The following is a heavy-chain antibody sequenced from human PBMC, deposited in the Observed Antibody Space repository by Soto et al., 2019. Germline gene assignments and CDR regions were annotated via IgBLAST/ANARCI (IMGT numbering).Heavy chain of an antibody. V-gene: IGHV1-69*17. J-gene: IGHJ6*02. CDR2: IILVSGMA. D-gene: IGHD3-10*01. CDR1: GGTFNSQT. Sequence: QVQLVQSGAEVKKPGSSVKVSCKPSGGTFNSQTINWVRQAPGQGLEWMGGIILVSGMANYAQKFQGRVTITADKSTGTAYMELSSLRSEDTAVYYCARPYASGVHYYYYSMDVWGQGTTVIVSS. CDR3: ARPYASGVHYYYYSMDV.